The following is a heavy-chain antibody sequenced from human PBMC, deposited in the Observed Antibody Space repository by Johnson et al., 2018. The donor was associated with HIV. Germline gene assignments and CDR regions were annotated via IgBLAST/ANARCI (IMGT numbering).Heavy chain of an antibody. Sequence: VQLVESGGGLVQPGGSLRLSCAASGFTVSSNYMSWFRQAPGKGLEWVSVFYSGASTYYADYVKGRFTISRDNSKNTLYLQMNSLRAEDTAVYYCARRPRDDAFDIWGQGTMVTVSS. D-gene: IGHD5-24*01. V-gene: IGHV3-66*02. CDR1: GFTVSSNY. CDR2: FYSGAST. CDR3: ARRPRDDAFDI. J-gene: IGHJ3*02.